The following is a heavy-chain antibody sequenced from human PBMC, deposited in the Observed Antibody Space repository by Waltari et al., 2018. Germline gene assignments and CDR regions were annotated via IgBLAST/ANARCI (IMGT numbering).Heavy chain of an antibody. D-gene: IGHD2-8*01. CDR2: FDPEDGET. CDR1: GYTLTELS. V-gene: IGHV1-24*01. J-gene: IGHJ4*02. CDR3: ATVPPRQIPEGMLSY. Sequence: QVQLVQSGAEVKKPGASVKVSCKVSGYTLTELSMHWVRQAPGKGLEWMGGFDPEDGETIYAQRFQGRVTMTEDTSTDPAYMELSSLRSEDTAVYYCATVPPRQIPEGMLSYWGQGTLVTVSS.